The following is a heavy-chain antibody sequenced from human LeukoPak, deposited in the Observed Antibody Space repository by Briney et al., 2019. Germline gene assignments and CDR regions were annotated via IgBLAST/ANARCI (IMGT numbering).Heavy chain of an antibody. J-gene: IGHJ5*02. CDR2: ISYDGSNK. Sequence: GGSLRLSCAASGFTFSSYAMHWVRQAPGKGLEWVAVISYDGSNKYYADSVKGRFTISRDNSKNTLYLQMNSLRAEDTAVYYCSGVPAAIVSDNWFDPWGQGTLVTVSS. CDR3: SGVPAAIVSDNWFDP. D-gene: IGHD2-2*02. CDR1: GFTFSSYA. V-gene: IGHV3-30-3*01.